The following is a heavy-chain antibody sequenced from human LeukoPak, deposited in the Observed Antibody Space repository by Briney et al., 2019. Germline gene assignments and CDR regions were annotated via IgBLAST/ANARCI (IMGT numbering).Heavy chain of an antibody. CDR3: ARDFLGVHYFDY. CDR2: ISYDGSNK. CDR1: GFTFSSYA. J-gene: IGHJ4*02. D-gene: IGHD3-3*01. Sequence: PGRYLRLSCAASGFTFSSYAIHWVRQAPGKGLEWVAFISYDGSNKYYADPVKGRFTISRDNSKNTLYLQMNSLRAEDTAVYYCARDFLGVHYFDYWGQGTLVSVSS. V-gene: IGHV3-30*04.